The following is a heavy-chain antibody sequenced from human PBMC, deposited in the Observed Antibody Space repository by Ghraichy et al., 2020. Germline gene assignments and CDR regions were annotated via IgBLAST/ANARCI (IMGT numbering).Heavy chain of an antibody. D-gene: IGHD6-13*01. V-gene: IGHV1-8*01. CDR1: GYTFTSYD. J-gene: IGHJ6*02. Sequence: SVKVSCKASGYTFTSYDINWVRQATGQGLEWMGWMNPNSGNTGYSQKFQGRVTMTRNTSISTAYMELSSLRSEDTAVYYCARPSPGYSSRHYYYYYGMDVWGQGTTVTVSS. CDR2: MNPNSGNT. CDR3: ARPSPGYSSRHYYYYYGMDV.